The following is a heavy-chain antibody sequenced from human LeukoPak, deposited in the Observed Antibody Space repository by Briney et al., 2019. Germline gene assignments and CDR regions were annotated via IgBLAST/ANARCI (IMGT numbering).Heavy chain of an antibody. J-gene: IGHJ4*02. D-gene: IGHD3-22*01. CDR2: ISWNSGSI. Sequence: GGSLRLSCAASGFTFDDYAMHWVRQAPGKGLEWVSGISWNSGSIGYADSVKGRFTISRDNAKNSLYLQMNSLRAEDTALYYCAKGLNPHYYDSSGYYSVFDYWGQGTLVTVSS. CDR3: AKGLNPHYYDSSGYYSVFDY. V-gene: IGHV3-9*01. CDR1: GFTFDDYA.